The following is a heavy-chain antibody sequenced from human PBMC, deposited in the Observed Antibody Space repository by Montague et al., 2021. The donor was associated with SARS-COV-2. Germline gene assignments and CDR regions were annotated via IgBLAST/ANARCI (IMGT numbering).Heavy chain of an antibody. CDR1: GGSVSSSNYY. CDR2: IHYSGST. J-gene: IGHJ6*03. D-gene: IGHD3-3*01. Sequence: SETLSLTCTVSGGSVSSSNYYWGWIRQPPGKGLEWIGNIHYSGSTYYNPSLKSRVTISLDTSKNQFSLKLNSVTAADTAVYYCSRGDFGVVIFAYYYYYLDVWGKGTTVTVSS. CDR3: SRGDFGVVIFAYYYYYLDV. V-gene: IGHV4-39*01.